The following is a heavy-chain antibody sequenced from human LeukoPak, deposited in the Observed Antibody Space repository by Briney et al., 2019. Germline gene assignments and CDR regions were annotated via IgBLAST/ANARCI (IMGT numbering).Heavy chain of an antibody. CDR3: ARAGYSYGTGYYFDY. J-gene: IGHJ4*02. CDR1: GGSIGNYY. CDR2: VYYSGST. V-gene: IGHV4-59*01. D-gene: IGHD5-18*01. Sequence: SETLSLTCTVSGGSIGNYYLTWIRQPPGKGLEWIGYVYYSGSTYYNPSLKSRVTISVDTSKKQFSLKVTSVTAADTAVYYCARAGYSYGTGYYFDYWGQGTLVTVSS.